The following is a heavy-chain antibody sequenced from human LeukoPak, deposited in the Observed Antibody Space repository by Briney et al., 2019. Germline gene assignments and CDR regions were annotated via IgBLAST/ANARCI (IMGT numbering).Heavy chain of an antibody. CDR1: GYIFSNYW. J-gene: IGHJ4*02. CDR3: ARRPRGTYYNFDY. Sequence: GESLKISCKGSGYIFSNYWIAWVRQMPGGGLEWMGISYPDDSDTIYSPSFQGQVTISDDKSISTAYLQWSSLRASDTAVYYCARRPRGTYYNFDYWGQGTLVTVSS. V-gene: IGHV5-51*01. D-gene: IGHD3-10*01. CDR2: SYPDDSDT.